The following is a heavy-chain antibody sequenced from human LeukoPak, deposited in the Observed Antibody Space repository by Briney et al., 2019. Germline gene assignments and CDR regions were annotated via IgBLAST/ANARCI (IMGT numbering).Heavy chain of an antibody. CDR2: ISGSGGFT. Sequence: PGGSLRLSCAASGFSISSYTMSWVRQAPGKGLEWVSAISGSGGFTYYADSVKGRFTISRDNSKNTLFLQMNSLRAEDTAVYYCARVDSGNYYFYFWGQATLVTVSS. CDR1: GFSISSYT. J-gene: IGHJ4*02. V-gene: IGHV3-23*01. D-gene: IGHD1-26*01. CDR3: ARVDSGNYYFYF.